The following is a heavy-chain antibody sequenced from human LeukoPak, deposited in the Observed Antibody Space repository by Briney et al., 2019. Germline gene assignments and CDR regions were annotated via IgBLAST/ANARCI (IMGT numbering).Heavy chain of an antibody. Sequence: GGSLRLSCAASGFTFSSYFMNWVRQAPGKGLEWVSAISGSGGSTFYADSVKGRFTISRDNSKNTLYLQMNSLRAEDTAVYYTTKDASCCYDSSGYYSDYWGQGTLVTVSS. J-gene: IGHJ4*02. CDR3: TKDASCCYDSSGYYSDY. D-gene: IGHD3-22*01. V-gene: IGHV3-23*01. CDR1: GFTFSSYF. CDR2: ISGSGGST.